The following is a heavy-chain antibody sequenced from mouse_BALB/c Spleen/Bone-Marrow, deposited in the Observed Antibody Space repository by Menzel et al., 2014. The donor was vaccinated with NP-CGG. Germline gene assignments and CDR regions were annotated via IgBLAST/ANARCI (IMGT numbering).Heavy chain of an antibody. Sequence: VQLQQSGAELVRPGASVKLSCKASGYSFTSYWMNWVKQRPGQGLEWIGRIDPSDSETHYNQKFKDKATLTVDKSSSTAYIQLSSLTSEDSAVYYCARALGDGYYYAMDYWGQGTSATVSS. J-gene: IGHJ4*01. CDR2: IDPSDSET. CDR3: ARALGDGYYYAMDY. V-gene: IGHV1-61*01. D-gene: IGHD2-3*01. CDR1: GYSFTSYW.